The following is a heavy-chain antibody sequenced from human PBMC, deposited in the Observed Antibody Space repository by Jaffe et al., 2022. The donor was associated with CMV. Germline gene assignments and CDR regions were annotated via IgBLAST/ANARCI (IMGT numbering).Heavy chain of an antibody. CDR2: IYYSGST. V-gene: IGHV4-39*01. D-gene: IGHD6-19*01. J-gene: IGHJ5*02. Sequence: QLQLQESGPGLVKPSETLSLTCTVSGGSISSSSYYWGWIRQPPGKGLEWIGSIYYSGSTYYNPSLKSRVTISVDTSKNQFSLKLSSVTAADTAVYYCARLVSSGWYRSDRYSGWFDPWGQGTLVTVSS. CDR1: GGSISSSSYY. CDR3: ARLVSSGWYRSDRYSGWFDP.